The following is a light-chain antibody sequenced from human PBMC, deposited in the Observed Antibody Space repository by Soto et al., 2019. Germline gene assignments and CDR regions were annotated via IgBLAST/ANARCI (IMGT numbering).Light chain of an antibody. CDR1: QGISSY. J-gene: IGKJ1*01. CDR2: RAS. CDR3: LQVNTFPRT. V-gene: IGKV1-12*01. Sequence: DIQMTQSPYSLSASVGDRVTITCQASQGISSYLAWYQQKPGKAPKLLIYRASTLQSGVPSRFSGSGSGTDFVLTINDLQFEDFANYYCLQVNTFPRTFGQGTKVDIK.